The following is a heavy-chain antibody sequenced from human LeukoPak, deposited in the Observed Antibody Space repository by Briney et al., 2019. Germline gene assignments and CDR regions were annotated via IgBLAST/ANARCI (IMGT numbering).Heavy chain of an antibody. Sequence: GASVKVSCKASGYIFSIYAIIWVRQAPGQGLELMGWINTNTGNPTYAQGFTGRFVFSLDTSVSTAYLQISSLKAEDTAVYYCARDVGATPGYFDYWGQGTLVTVSS. CDR2: INTNTGNP. CDR1: GYIFSIYA. J-gene: IGHJ4*02. D-gene: IGHD1-26*01. V-gene: IGHV7-4-1*02. CDR3: ARDVGATPGYFDY.